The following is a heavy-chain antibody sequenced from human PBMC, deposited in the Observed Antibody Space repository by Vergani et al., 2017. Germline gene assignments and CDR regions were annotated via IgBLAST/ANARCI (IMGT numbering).Heavy chain of an antibody. CDR1: GGTFSSYA. CDR2: IIPIFGTA. J-gene: IGHJ3*02. V-gene: IGHV1-69*01. CDR3: ARVQYYYDSSGYYYPGAFDI. Sequence: QVQLVQSGAEVKKPGSSVKVSCKASGGTFSSYAISWVRQAPGQGLEWMGGIIPIFGTANYAQKFQGRVTITADESTSTAYMELSSLRSEDTALYYCARVQYYYDSSGYYYPGAFDIWGQGTMVTVSS. D-gene: IGHD3-22*01.